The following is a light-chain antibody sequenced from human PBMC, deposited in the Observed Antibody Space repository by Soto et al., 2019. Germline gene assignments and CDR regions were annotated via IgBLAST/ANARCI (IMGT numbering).Light chain of an antibody. CDR1: QSISNAY. V-gene: IGKV3-20*01. CDR2: RAS. Sequence: ELVLTQSPGTLSFSPGERATLSCRASQSISNAYLAWYQQKPGQTPRLLIYRASSWSTGIPDRFSGSGSGTDFTLNISRLEPEDFAVYYCHQYVSSPYTFGQRTKLAIK. J-gene: IGKJ2*01. CDR3: HQYVSSPYT.